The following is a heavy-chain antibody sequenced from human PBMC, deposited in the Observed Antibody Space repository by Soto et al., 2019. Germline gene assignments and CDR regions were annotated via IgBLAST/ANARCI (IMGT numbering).Heavy chain of an antibody. Sequence: ESGGGVVQPGRSLRLSCAASGFTFSSYGMHWVRQAPGKGLEWVAVIWYDGSNKYYADSVKGRFTISRDNSKNTLYLQMNSLRAEDTAVYYCARDSSVVVVTGQYFDYWGQGTLVTVSS. CDR3: ARDSSVVVVTGQYFDY. V-gene: IGHV3-33*01. CDR2: IWYDGSNK. D-gene: IGHD3-22*01. J-gene: IGHJ4*02. CDR1: GFTFSSYG.